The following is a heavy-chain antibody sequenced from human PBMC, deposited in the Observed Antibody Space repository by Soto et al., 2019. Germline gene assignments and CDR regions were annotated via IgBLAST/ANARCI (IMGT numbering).Heavy chain of an antibody. Sequence: SETLSLTCTVSGGSISSGGYYWSWIRQHPGKGLEWIGYIYYSGSTYYNPSLKSRATISVDTSKNQFSLKLSSVTAADTAVYYCARGEVRRGMDVWGQGTTVTVSS. V-gene: IGHV4-31*03. CDR2: IYYSGST. CDR3: ARGEVRRGMDV. CDR1: GGSISSGGYY. J-gene: IGHJ6*02.